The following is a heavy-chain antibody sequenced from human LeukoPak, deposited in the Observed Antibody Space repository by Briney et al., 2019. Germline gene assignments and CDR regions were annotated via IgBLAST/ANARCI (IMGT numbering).Heavy chain of an antibody. D-gene: IGHD5-24*01. CDR1: GGTFSSYA. Sequence: GASVKVSCKASGGTFSSYAISWVRQAPGQGLEWMGRIIPIFGTANYAQKFQGRVTITTDESTSTAYMGLSSLRSEDTAVYYCARDLPTVEMATISEGAFDIWGQGTMVTVSS. V-gene: IGHV1-69*05. CDR3: ARDLPTVEMATISEGAFDI. CDR2: IIPIFGTA. J-gene: IGHJ3*02.